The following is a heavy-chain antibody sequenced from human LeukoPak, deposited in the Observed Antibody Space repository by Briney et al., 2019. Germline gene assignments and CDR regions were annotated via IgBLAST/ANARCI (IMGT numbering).Heavy chain of an antibody. D-gene: IGHD3-22*01. CDR2: IYYSGST. CDR1: GGSISSYY. Sequence: SETLSLTCTVSGGSISSYYWSWIRQPPGKGLEWIGYIYYSGSTNYNPSLKSRVTISVDTSKNQFSLKLSSVTAADTAVYYCARHRGDYYDSSGPNAMPKDWGQGTLVTVSS. J-gene: IGHJ4*02. V-gene: IGHV4-59*08. CDR3: ARHRGDYYDSSGPNAMPKD.